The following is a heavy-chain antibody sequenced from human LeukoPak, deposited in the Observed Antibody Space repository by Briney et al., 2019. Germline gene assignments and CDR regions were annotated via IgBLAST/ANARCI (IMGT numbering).Heavy chain of an antibody. D-gene: IGHD1-1*01. Sequence: GGSLRLSCAASGFSVSRNYMTWVRQAPGEGLEWVSLIYSGGSTSYADSVKGRFTISRDNSKNTLYLQMSSLRAEDTAVYYCARKTDHQTGGDYWGQGTLVTVSS. CDR1: GFSVSRNY. CDR3: ARKTDHQTGGDY. V-gene: IGHV3-66*01. CDR2: IYSGGST. J-gene: IGHJ4*02.